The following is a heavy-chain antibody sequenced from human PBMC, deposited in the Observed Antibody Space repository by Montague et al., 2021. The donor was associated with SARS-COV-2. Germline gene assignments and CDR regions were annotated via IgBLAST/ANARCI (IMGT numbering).Heavy chain of an antibody. D-gene: IGHD3-22*01. Sequence: SETLSLTCTVSGGSISSSSYYWGWIRQPPGKGLEWIGRIYYSGSTYYNLSLKSRVTISVDTSKNQFSLKLSSVTAADTAVYYCARFPTSYYYDSKAAPANPDAIDVWGQGTMVTVSS. J-gene: IGHJ3*01. CDR3: ARFPTSYYYDSKAAPANPDAIDV. V-gene: IGHV4-39*01. CDR2: IYYSGST. CDR1: GGSISSSSYY.